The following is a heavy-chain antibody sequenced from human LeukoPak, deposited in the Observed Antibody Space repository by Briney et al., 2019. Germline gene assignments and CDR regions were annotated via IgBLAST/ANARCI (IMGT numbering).Heavy chain of an antibody. Sequence: SETLSLTCTVSGVSVSNYFWSWIRQSPERGLEWIGYLTPSGSTHYNSSLKSRVTISVDASKNQFSLKLSSVIAADTALYYCVKIKPGGASFDYWGPGTLVTVSS. V-gene: IGHV4-59*02. CDR2: LTPSGST. CDR3: VKIKPGGASFDY. CDR1: GVSVSNYF. D-gene: IGHD1-26*01. J-gene: IGHJ4*02.